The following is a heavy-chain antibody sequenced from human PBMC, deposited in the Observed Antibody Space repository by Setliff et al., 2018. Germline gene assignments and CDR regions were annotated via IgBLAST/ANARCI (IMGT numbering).Heavy chain of an antibody. V-gene: IGHV3-7*01. D-gene: IGHD3-16*01. CDR3: ARDGGEY. CDR2: IKQDGSEK. J-gene: IGHJ4*02. Sequence: GSLRLSCAAYGFTFSSYWXRGVRQAPGKGLEWVANIKQDGSEKYYVDSVKGRFTLPRANAKNSLYPQMNSLRAHDTAGDYSARDGGEYWGQGTLVTVSS. CDR1: GFTFSSYW.